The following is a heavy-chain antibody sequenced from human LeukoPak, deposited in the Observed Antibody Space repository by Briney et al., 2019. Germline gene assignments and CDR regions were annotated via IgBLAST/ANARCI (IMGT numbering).Heavy chain of an antibody. CDR2: FDPEDGET. D-gene: IGHD4-17*01. J-gene: IGHJ4*02. CDR3: ATYVASFYGDQNLGCFDY. Sequence: GASVKVSCKVSGYTLTELFMHWVRQAPGKGLEWMGGFDPEDGETIYAQKFQGRVTMTEDTSTDTAYMELSSLRSEDTAVYYCATYVASFYGDQNLGCFDYWGQGTLVTVSS. V-gene: IGHV1-24*01. CDR1: GYTLTELF.